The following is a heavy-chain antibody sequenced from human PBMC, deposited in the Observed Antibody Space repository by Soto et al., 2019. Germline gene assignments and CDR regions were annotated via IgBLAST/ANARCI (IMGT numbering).Heavy chain of an antibody. CDR3: ARGYSSNHPSYYYYGMDV. V-gene: IGHV1-69*13. Sequence: ASVKVSCKASGGTFSSYAISWVRQAPGQGLEWMGGIIPIFGTANYAQKFQGRVTITADESTSTAYMELSSLRSEDTAVYYCARGYSSNHPSYYYYGMDVWGQGTTVTVSS. CDR1: GGTFSSYA. J-gene: IGHJ6*02. CDR2: IIPIFGTA. D-gene: IGHD6-13*01.